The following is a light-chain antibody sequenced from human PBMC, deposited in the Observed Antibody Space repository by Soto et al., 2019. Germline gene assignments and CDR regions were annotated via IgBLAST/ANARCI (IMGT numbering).Light chain of an antibody. Sequence: VVTQTKLSLPVTPGEPSSISCRSSQSLLHINGYNYLDWYLQKPGQSPQLLIYAASTLQSGVPSRFSGSGSGTDFTLTISSLQPEDVTTYYCQKYNSVPLT. J-gene: IGKJ4*01. CDR2: AAS. CDR3: QKYNSVPLT. CDR1: QSLLHINGYNY. V-gene: IGKV2-28*01.